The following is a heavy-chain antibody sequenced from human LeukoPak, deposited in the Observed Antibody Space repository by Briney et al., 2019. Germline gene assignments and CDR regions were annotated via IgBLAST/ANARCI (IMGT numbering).Heavy chain of an antibody. CDR1: GGSISSSSYY. CDR2: IYYSGST. V-gene: IGHV4-39*01. Sequence: SETLSLTCTVSGGSISSSSYYWGWIRQPPGKGLEWIGSIYYSGSTNYNPSLKSRVTISVETSKNHFSLKLSTVTAADTAVCYCARHKDYDYYGMDVWGQGTTVTVSS. J-gene: IGHJ6*02. CDR3: ARHKDYDYYGMDV.